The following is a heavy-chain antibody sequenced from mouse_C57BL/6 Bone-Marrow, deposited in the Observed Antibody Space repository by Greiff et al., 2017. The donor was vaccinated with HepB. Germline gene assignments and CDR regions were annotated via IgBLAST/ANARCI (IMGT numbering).Heavy chain of an antibody. V-gene: IGHV7-3*01. Sequence: EVMLVESGGGLVQPGGSLSLSCAASGFTFTDYYMSWVRQPPGKALEWLGFIRNKANGYTTEYSASVKGRFTISRDNSQSILYLQMNALRAEDSATYYCARSSYSNYDWYFDVWGTGTTVTVSS. J-gene: IGHJ1*03. CDR1: GFTFTDYY. CDR3: ARSSYSNYDWYFDV. CDR2: IRNKANGYTT. D-gene: IGHD2-5*01.